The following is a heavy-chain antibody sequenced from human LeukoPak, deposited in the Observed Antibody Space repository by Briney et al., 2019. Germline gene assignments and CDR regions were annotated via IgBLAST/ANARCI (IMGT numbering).Heavy chain of an antibody. CDR3: AKDPGGYYYYFDY. Sequence: GGSLRLSCAASGFTFDDYGMSWVRQAPGKGLEWVSGINWNGGSTGYADSVKGRFTISRDNAKNTLYLQMNSLRAEDTAIYYCAKDPGGYYYYFDYWGQGTLVTVSS. CDR1: GFTFDDYG. CDR2: INWNGGST. D-gene: IGHD3-3*01. V-gene: IGHV3-20*04. J-gene: IGHJ4*02.